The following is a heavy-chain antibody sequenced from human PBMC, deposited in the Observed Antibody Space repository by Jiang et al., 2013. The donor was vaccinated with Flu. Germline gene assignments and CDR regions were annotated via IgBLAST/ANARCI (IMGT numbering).Heavy chain of an antibody. D-gene: IGHD2-15*01. V-gene: IGHV1-46*01. CDR3: ARSYIVVVVAADSASHDAFDI. J-gene: IGHJ3*02. CDR2: INPSGGST. Sequence: WVRQAPGQGLEWMGIINPSGGSTSYAQKFQGRVTMTRDTSTSTVYMELSSLRSEDTAVYYCARSYIVVVVAADSASHDAFDIWGQGTMVTVSS.